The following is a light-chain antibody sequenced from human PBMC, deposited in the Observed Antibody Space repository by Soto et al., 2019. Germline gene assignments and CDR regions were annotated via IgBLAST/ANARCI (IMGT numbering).Light chain of an antibody. V-gene: IGKV1-5*01. CDR1: QSVSGW. CDR3: QQYETFSGT. Sequence: DIQMTQSPSTLSASVVDRVKVTFRASQSVSGWLAWYQQKPGEAPKLLIYDASALPRGVPSRFSGSGSGTKFTLTIASLQPDDFATYYCQQYETFSGTCGPGTKGDIK. CDR2: DAS. J-gene: IGKJ1*01.